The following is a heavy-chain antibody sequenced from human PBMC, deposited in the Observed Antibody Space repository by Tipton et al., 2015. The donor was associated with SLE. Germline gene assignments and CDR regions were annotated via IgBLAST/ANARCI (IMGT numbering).Heavy chain of an antibody. J-gene: IGHJ5*02. D-gene: IGHD2/OR15-2a*01. CDR1: DGSISSHY. V-gene: IGHV4-59*11. CDR2: IYHSGST. Sequence: TLSLTCTVSDGSISSHYWSWIRQPPGKGLEWIGYIYHSGSTYYNPSLKSRVTISVDTSKNQFSLKLRSVTAADTAVYYCARAGAGGMPVAIANWFDPWGQGTLVTVSS. CDR3: ARAGAGGMPVAIANWFDP.